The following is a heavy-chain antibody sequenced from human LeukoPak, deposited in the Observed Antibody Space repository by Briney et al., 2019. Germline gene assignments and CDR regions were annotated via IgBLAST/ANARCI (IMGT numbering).Heavy chain of an antibody. CDR2: IWPGDSDT. CDR1: GYMFTPYW. D-gene: IGHD2-15*01. Sequence: GESLKISCESSGYMFTPYWIRCVRQMPGKGLEWMGIIWPGDSDTRYSPSFQGQVTISADKSISTAYLQWSSLKASDTAMYYCARYYCSAGYCPTYCDYWGQGTLVSVSS. J-gene: IGHJ4*02. CDR3: ARYYCSAGYCPTYCDY. V-gene: IGHV5-51*01.